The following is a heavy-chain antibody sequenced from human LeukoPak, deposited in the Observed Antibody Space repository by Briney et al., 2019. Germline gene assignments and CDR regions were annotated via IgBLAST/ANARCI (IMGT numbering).Heavy chain of an antibody. CDR1: GFTFDDYG. CDR3: ARQYGDPYYYYYMDV. D-gene: IGHD4-17*01. J-gene: IGHJ6*03. Sequence: GGSLRLSCAASGFTFDDYGMSWVRQAPGKGLEWVSGINWNGGSTGYADSVKGRFTISRDNAKNSLYLQMNSLRAEDTAVYYCARQYGDPYYYYYMDVWGKGTTVTISS. CDR2: INWNGGST. V-gene: IGHV3-20*04.